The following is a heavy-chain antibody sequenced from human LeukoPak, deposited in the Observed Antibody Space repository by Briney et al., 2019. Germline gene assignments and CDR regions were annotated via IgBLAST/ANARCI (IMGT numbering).Heavy chain of an antibody. Sequence: PSETLSLTCTVSGGSISSYYWSWIRQPAGKGLEWIGRIYSRGSTNYNPSLQSRVTMSVDTSKNQISLKLNSVTAADTAVYYCARDQMAGTFRAFDRWGQGTMVTVSS. CDR2: IYSRGST. D-gene: IGHD6-19*01. J-gene: IGHJ3*02. V-gene: IGHV4-4*07. CDR3: ARDQMAGTFRAFDR. CDR1: GGSISSYY.